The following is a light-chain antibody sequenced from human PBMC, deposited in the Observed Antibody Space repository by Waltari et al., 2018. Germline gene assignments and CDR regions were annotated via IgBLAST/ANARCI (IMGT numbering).Light chain of an antibody. CDR2: DYY. CDR1: KIASKR. CDR3: QVWDGSSDHYV. V-gene: IGLV3-21*03. J-gene: IGLJ1*01. Sequence: SYVLTQPPSVSVAPGKTARITCGGNKIASKRVHWYQQRPGQAPVLVVNDYYDRPSGIPERFSGSKSGNTATLTISGVEAGDEADYSCQVWDGSSDHYVFGTGTKVTVL.